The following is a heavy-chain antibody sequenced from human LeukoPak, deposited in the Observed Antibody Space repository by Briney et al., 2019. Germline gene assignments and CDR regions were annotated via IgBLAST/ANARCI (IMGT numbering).Heavy chain of an antibody. Sequence: ASVKVSCKASGYSFTNYDINWVRQATGHGLEWMGWMNPNSGTVGYAQKFQGRVTMTRNASINAAYMELSSLTSEDAAVYYCTRGASDYWGENYFGYWGQGSLVTVSS. J-gene: IGHJ4*02. CDR2: MNPNSGTV. CDR3: TRGASDYWGENYFGY. V-gene: IGHV1-8*01. CDR1: GYSFTNYD. D-gene: IGHD7-27*01.